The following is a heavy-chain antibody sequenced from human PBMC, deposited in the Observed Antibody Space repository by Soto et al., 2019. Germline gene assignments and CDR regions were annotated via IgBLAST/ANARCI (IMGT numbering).Heavy chain of an antibody. V-gene: IGHV1-69*06. CDR3: ARVTTVSIYYYYYGMDV. CDR1: GGTFSSYA. CDR2: IIPIFGTA. D-gene: IGHD4-4*01. J-gene: IGHJ6*02. Sequence: SVKVSCKASGGTFSSYAISWVRQAPGQGLEWMGGIIPIFGTANYAQKFQGRVTITADKSTSTAYMELSSLRSEDTAVYYCARVTTVSIYYYYYGMDVWGQGTTVTVSS.